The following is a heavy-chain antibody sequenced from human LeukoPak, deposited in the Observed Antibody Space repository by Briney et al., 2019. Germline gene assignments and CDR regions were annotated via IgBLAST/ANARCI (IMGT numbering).Heavy chain of an antibody. Sequence: PGGSLRLSCGASGFTFSNYDMHWVRQAPGKGLEWVAFIRYDGSNKFYADSVKGRFTMSRDNSKNTLYLQMNSLRAEDTAVYYCAKGLDFALDYWGQGTVVTVSA. CDR3: AKGLDFALDY. D-gene: IGHD3-3*01. V-gene: IGHV3-30*02. J-gene: IGHJ4*02. CDR2: IRYDGSNK. CDR1: GFTFSNYD.